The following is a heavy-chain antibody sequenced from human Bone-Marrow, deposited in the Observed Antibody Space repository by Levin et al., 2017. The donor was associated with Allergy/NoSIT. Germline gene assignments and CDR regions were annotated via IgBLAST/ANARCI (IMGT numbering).Heavy chain of an antibody. Sequence: GGSLRLSCKAFGYNFISYWIVWVRQMPGKGLELMGLVFPGNSDTKYSPSFQGHVTMSVDKSINTAYLQWSSLVASDTAVYYCAKQTEYNWFDPWGQGTLVTVSS. V-gene: IGHV5-51*01. D-gene: IGHD1-14*01. J-gene: IGHJ5*02. CDR3: AKQTEYNWFDP. CDR2: VFPGNSDT. CDR1: GYNFISYW.